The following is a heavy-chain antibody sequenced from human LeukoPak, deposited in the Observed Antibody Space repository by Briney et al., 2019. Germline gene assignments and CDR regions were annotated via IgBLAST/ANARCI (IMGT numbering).Heavy chain of an antibody. Sequence: GGSLRLSCAASGFTFSSYSMNWVRQAPGKGLEWVSSISSSSSYIYYADSVKGRFTISRDNAKNSLYLQTNSLRAEDTAVYYCARVRRGYLDYWGQGTLVTVSS. D-gene: IGHD5-12*01. CDR1: GFTFSSYS. CDR3: ARVRRGYLDY. V-gene: IGHV3-21*01. J-gene: IGHJ4*02. CDR2: ISSSSSYI.